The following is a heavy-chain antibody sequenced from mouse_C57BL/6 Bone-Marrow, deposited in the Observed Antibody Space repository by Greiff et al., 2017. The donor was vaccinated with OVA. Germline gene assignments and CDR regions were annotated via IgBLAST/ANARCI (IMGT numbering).Heavy chain of an antibody. Sequence: VQLQQPGAELVKPGASVKLSCKASGYTFTSYWMPWVKQRPGQGLEWIGEIDPSDSYTNYHQKFKGKATLTVDTSSSTAYMQLSSLTSEDSAVYYCARGITTVVEAYWGQGTLVTVSA. V-gene: IGHV1-50*01. D-gene: IGHD1-1*01. J-gene: IGHJ3*01. CDR2: IDPSDSYT. CDR3: ARGITTVVEAY. CDR1: GYTFTSYW.